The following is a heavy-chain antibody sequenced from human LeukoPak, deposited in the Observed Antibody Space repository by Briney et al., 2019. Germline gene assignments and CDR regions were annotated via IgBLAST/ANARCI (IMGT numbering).Heavy chain of an antibody. D-gene: IGHD3-10*01. CDR2: MNPNSDNT. V-gene: IGHV1-8*01. CDR1: GYTFTSYD. Sequence: GASVKVSCKASGYTFTSYDINWVRQATGQGLEWMGWMNPNSDNTGYAQKFQGRVTMTRNTSISTAYMELSSLRSGDTAVYYCARGAYYYSSDSVNWFDPWGQGTLVTVSS. J-gene: IGHJ5*02. CDR3: ARGAYYYSSDSVNWFDP.